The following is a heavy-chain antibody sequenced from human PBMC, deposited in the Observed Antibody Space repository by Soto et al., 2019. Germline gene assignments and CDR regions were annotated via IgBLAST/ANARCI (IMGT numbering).Heavy chain of an antibody. V-gene: IGHV4-31*03. CDR1: VGSISSGGYY. CDR3: ARDLMDCSGGSCLLGWFDT. J-gene: IGHJ5*02. CDR2: IYYSGST. D-gene: IGHD2-15*01. Sequence: LSLTCNXSVGSISSGGYYWSFNKQHPVKGLEWIGYIYYSGSTYYNPSLKSRVTISVDTSKNQFSLKLSSVTAADTAVYYCARDLMDCSGGSCLLGWFDTWGQGTLVTVSS.